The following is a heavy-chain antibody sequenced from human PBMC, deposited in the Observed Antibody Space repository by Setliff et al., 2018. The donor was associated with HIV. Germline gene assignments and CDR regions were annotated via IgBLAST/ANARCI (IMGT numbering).Heavy chain of an antibody. CDR2: INHSGST. V-gene: IGHV4-34*01. D-gene: IGHD3-22*01. Sequence: SETLSLTGAVYGGSFSAYYWRWIRLPPGKGLEWMGEINHSGSTNYKPSLKSRVTISVDTSRNQFSLKLSSVTAADTAVYFYARSVRHRTVTMIVGRFDLWGQGALVTVSS. CDR3: ARSVRHRTVTMIVGRFDL. CDR1: GGSFSAYY. J-gene: IGHJ5*02.